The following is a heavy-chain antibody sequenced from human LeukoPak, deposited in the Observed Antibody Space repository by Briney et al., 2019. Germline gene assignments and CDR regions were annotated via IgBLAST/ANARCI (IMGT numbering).Heavy chain of an antibody. CDR3: AKGESSKGGIY. CDR2: ISYDGSNK. Sequence: GRSLRLSCAASGFTFSSYAMHWVRQAPGKGLEWVAVISYDGSNKYYADSVKGRFTISRDNSKNTLYLQMNSLGAEDTAVYYCAKGESSKGGIYWGQGTLVTVSS. V-gene: IGHV3-30-3*01. CDR1: GFTFSSYA. J-gene: IGHJ4*02. D-gene: IGHD2-2*01.